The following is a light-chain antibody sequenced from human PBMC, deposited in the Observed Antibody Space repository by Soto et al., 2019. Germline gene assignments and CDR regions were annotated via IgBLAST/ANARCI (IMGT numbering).Light chain of an antibody. V-gene: IGKV3-11*01. CDR2: DAS. CDR1: QSVYNN. J-gene: IGKJ5*01. Sequence: EIVMTQSPATLSVSPGERATLSCRASQSVYNNLAWYQQKPGHAPRLLIYDASNRATGIPARFSGSGSGTDFTLTISSLEPEDFAVYYCQQRSSWPPITFGQGTRLEIK. CDR3: QQRSSWPPIT.